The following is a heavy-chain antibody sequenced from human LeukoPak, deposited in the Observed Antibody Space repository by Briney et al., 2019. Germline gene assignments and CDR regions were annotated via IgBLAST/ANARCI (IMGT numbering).Heavy chain of an antibody. V-gene: IGHV1-24*01. CDR3: AREWGGNWFDP. CDR2: FDPEDGET. CDR1: GYTLTELS. J-gene: IGHJ5*02. D-gene: IGHD3-16*01. Sequence: ASVKVSCKVSGYTLTELSMHWVRQAPGKGLEWMGGFDPEDGETIYAQKFQGRVTITADESTSTAYMELSSLRSEDTAVYYCAREWGGNWFDPWGQGTLVTVSS.